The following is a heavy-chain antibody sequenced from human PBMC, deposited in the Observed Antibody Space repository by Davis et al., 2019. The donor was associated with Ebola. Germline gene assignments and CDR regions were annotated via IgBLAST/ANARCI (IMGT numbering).Heavy chain of an antibody. V-gene: IGHV6-1*01. J-gene: IGHJ4*02. CDR3: ARSCVRWGGRGNWRY. CDR2: TYYRSKWYN. Sequence: SETLSLTCAISGDSVSSNSAAWNWIRQSPSRGLEWLGRTYYRSKWYNDYAVSVKSRITINPDTSKNQFSLKLSSVTAADTAVYYCARSCVRWGGRGNWRYWGQGTLVTVSS. D-gene: IGHD1-1*01. CDR1: GDSVSSNSAA.